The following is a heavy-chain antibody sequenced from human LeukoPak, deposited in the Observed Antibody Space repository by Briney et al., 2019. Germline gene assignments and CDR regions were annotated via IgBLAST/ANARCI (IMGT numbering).Heavy chain of an antibody. CDR2: IKQDGSEK. D-gene: IGHD6-13*01. CDR3: ASGGAAAFKEY. V-gene: IGHV3-7*03. J-gene: IGHJ4*02. CDR1: GFTFSSYW. Sequence: GGSLRLSCAASGFTFSSYWMSWVRQAPGKGLEWVANIKQDGSEKYYVDSVKGRFTISRDNSKSTLYLQMNSLRAEDTAVYYCASGGAAAFKEYWGQGTLVTVSS.